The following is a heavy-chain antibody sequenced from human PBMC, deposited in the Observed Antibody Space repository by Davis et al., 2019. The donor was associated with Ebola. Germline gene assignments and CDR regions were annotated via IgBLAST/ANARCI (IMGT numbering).Heavy chain of an antibody. V-gene: IGHV3-66*01. Sequence: PGGSLRLSCAASGFTVSSNYMSWVRQAPGKGLEWVSVIYSGGRTYYADSVKGRFTISRDNSKNTLYLQMNSLRAEDTAVYYCARPTLDGDRYGGGLVPWGQGTLVTVSS. D-gene: IGHD4-17*01. CDR3: ARPTLDGDRYGGGLVP. J-gene: IGHJ5*02. CDR1: GFTVSSNY. CDR2: IYSGGRT.